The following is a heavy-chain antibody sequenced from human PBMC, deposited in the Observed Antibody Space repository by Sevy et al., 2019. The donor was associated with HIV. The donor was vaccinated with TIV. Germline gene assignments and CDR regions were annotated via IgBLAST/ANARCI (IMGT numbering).Heavy chain of an antibody. V-gene: IGHV1-2*02. CDR3: ARGEFASSSPLGY. CDR1: GYTFTGYY. Sequence: ASVKVSCKASGYTFTGYYMHWVRQAPGQGLEWMGWINPNSGGTNYAQKFQGRVTMTRDTSISTAYMELRRLTSDDTAVYYCARGEFASSSPLGYWGQGTLVTVSS. CDR2: INPNSGGT. J-gene: IGHJ4*02. D-gene: IGHD6-6*01.